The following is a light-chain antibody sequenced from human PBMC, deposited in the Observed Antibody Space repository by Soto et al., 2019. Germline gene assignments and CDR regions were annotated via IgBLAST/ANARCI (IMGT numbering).Light chain of an antibody. CDR1: QAISSY. Sequence: DIQLTQSPSYLSASVGDRVTITCRASQAISSYLAWYQQKPGKVPELLIYATSTLQSGAPSRFNGSGSGTDFTLTISSLQREDVATYYCQKYKHAPTFGGGTKVEIK. CDR2: ATS. J-gene: IGKJ4*01. V-gene: IGKV1-27*01. CDR3: QKYKHAPT.